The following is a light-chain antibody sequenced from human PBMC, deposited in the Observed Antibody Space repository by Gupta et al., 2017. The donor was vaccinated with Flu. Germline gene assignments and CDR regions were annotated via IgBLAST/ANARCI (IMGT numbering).Light chain of an antibody. CDR1: QSINDW. CDR3: QQDIIYPPP. J-gene: IGKJ1*01. Sequence: DIQMTQSPSTLSAYVGDRVTINCRASQSINDWLAWYQQKPGKAPKLLIYQASNLESWVPSRFSGSGSGTEFALTISSLQPDDFATYYCQQDIIYPPPFGQGTMVDVK. CDR2: QAS. V-gene: IGKV1-5*03.